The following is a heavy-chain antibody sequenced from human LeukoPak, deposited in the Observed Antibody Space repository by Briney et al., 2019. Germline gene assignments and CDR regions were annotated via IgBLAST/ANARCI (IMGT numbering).Heavy chain of an antibody. J-gene: IGHJ4*02. Sequence: GGSLRLSCAASGFTFSGSAMHWVRQASGKGLEWVGRIRSKANSYATAYAASVKSRFTISRDDSKNTAYLQMNSLKTEDTAVYYCTGNYYGSGSYADFDYWGQGTLVTVSS. CDR2: IRSKANSYAT. CDR3: TGNYYGSGSYADFDY. CDR1: GFTFSGSA. V-gene: IGHV3-73*01. D-gene: IGHD3-10*01.